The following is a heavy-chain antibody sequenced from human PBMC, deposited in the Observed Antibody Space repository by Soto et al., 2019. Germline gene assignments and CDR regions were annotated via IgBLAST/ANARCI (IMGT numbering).Heavy chain of an antibody. Sequence: QVHLVESGGGVVQPARSLRLSCAASGFTFSSSGMHWVRQAPGKGLEWVAVISYDGTNKYYADSVKGRFAISRDNSKDTLYLQMDSLLAEDTAVYYCAKRYTSGWYYFGDWGQGTLVPVSS. J-gene: IGHJ4*02. CDR2: ISYDGTNK. CDR1: GFTFSSSG. V-gene: IGHV3-30*18. D-gene: IGHD6-19*01. CDR3: AKRYTSGWYYFGD.